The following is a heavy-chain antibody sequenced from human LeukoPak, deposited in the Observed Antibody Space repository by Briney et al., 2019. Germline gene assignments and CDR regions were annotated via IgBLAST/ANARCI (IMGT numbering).Heavy chain of an antibody. CDR2: IYYSGST. Sequence: SETLSLTCTVSSRSISSSSYYWRWIPQPPGKGLVWIGSIYYSGSTYYNPSLKSRVTISVDTSKNLFSLKLSSVTAADTAVYYCARIKAMVTRFDYWGQGTLVTVSS. CDR1: SRSISSSSYY. CDR3: ARIKAMVTRFDY. D-gene: IGHD5-18*01. J-gene: IGHJ4*02. V-gene: IGHV4-39*07.